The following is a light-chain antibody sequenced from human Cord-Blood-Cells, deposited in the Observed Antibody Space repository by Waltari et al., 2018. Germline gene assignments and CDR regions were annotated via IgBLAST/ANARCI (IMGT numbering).Light chain of an antibody. CDR2: DVS. V-gene: IGLV2-11*01. CDR3: CSYAGSYARV. Sequence: QSALTQPRSGSGSPGQSVTISCTGTSSDVGGYNYVSWYQQHPGKAPKLMIYDVSKRPSGVPDRFSGSKSGNTASLTISGLQAEDEADYYCCSYAGSYARVFGGGTKLTVL. CDR1: SSDVGGYNY. J-gene: IGLJ3*02.